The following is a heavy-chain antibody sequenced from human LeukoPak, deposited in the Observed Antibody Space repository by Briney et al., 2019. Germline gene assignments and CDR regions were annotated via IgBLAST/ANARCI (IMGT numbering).Heavy chain of an antibody. V-gene: IGHV3-7*01. CDR1: GSTFSTYW. J-gene: IGHJ3*02. CDR2: IKQDGSEK. D-gene: IGHD3-9*01. Sequence: GGSLRLSCAASGSTFSTYWMSWVRQAPGKGLEWVANIKQDGSEKYYVDSVKGRFTISRDNAKNSLYLQMNSLRAEDTAVYYCARVLRHYDILTGYSTWGAFDIWGQGTMVTVSS. CDR3: ARVLRHYDILTGYSTWGAFDI.